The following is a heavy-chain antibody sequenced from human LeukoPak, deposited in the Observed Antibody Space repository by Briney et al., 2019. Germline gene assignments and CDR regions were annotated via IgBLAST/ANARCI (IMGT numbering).Heavy chain of an antibody. CDR2: IYSGGST. CDR3: ARDSPIAVAGNY. V-gene: IGHV3-53*01. CDR1: GFITQTNY. J-gene: IGHJ4*02. Sequence: ETLSLTCGVSGGFITQTNYWTWVRQPPGKGLEWVSVIYSGGSTYYADSVKGRFTISRDNSKNTLYLQMNSLRAEDTAVYYCARDSPIAVAGNYWGQGTLVTVSS. D-gene: IGHD6-19*01.